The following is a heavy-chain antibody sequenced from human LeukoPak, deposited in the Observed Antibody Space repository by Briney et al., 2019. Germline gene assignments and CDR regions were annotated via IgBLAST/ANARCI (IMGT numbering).Heavy chain of an antibody. J-gene: IGHJ6*02. CDR2: ISSSGSTI. D-gene: IGHD3-10*01. Sequence: GGSLRLSCAASGFTFSSYEMNWVRQAPEKGLEWVSYISSSGSTIYYADSVKGRFTISRDNAKNSLYLQMNSLRAEDTAVYYCARATMVRGPYYYYYGMDVWGQGTTVTVSS. V-gene: IGHV3-48*03. CDR3: ARATMVRGPYYYYYGMDV. CDR1: GFTFSSYE.